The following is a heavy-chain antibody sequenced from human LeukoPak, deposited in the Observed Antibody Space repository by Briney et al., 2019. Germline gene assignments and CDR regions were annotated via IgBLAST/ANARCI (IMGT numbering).Heavy chain of an antibody. D-gene: IGHD3-3*01. J-gene: IGHJ6*03. CDR3: ASGTHYDFWSGYYTRYYYMDV. CDR2: IIPIFGTA. Sequence: GASVKVSCKASGGTFSSYAISWVRQAPGQGLEWMGGIIPIFGTANYAQKFQGRVTITTDESTSTAYMELSSLRSEDTAVYYCASGTHYDFWSGYYTRYYYMDVWGKGTTVTVSS. CDR1: GGTFSSYA. V-gene: IGHV1-69*05.